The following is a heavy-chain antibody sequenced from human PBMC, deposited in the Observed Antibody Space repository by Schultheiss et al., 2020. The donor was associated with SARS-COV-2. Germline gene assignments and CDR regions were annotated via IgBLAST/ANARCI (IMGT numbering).Heavy chain of an antibody. J-gene: IGHJ6*02. V-gene: IGHV4-34*01. D-gene: IGHD1-26*01. CDR1: GGSFSGYY. CDR3: ARVGWEPDYYYYGMDV. CDR2: IYHSGST. Sequence: SETLSLTCAVYGGSFSGYYWSWIRQPPGKGLEWIGSIYHSGSTYYNPSLKSRVTISVDMSNNQFSMRLRSVAAADTAIYYCARVGWEPDYYYYGMDVWGQGTTVTVSS.